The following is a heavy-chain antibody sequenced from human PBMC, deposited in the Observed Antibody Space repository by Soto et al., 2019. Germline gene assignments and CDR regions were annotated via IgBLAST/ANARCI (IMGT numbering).Heavy chain of an antibody. Sequence: SETLSLTCAVYGGSFSGYYWSWIRQPPGKGLEWIGEINHSGSTNYNPSLKSRVTISVDTSKNQFSLKLSSVTAADTAVYYCASFPRTVWLRRDYMGVWGKGTTVTVSS. CDR1: GGSFSGYY. D-gene: IGHD3-22*01. CDR3: ASFPRTVWLRRDYMGV. J-gene: IGHJ6*03. CDR2: INHSGST. V-gene: IGHV4-34*01.